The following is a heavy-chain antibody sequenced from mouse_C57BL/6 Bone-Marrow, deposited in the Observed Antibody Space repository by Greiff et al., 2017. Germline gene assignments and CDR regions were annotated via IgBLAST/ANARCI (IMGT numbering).Heavy chain of an antibody. CDR1: GYTFTSYW. CDR2: IYPGSGST. Sequence: VQLQQPGAELVKPGASVKMSCKASGYTFTSYWITWVKQRPGQGLEWIGDIYPGSGSTNYNEKFKSKATLTVDTSSSTAYMQLSNLTSEDSAVYYCARGGNDLVYYFDYWGQGTTLTVSS. J-gene: IGHJ2*01. D-gene: IGHD2-2*01. V-gene: IGHV1-55*01. CDR3: ARGGNDLVYYFDY.